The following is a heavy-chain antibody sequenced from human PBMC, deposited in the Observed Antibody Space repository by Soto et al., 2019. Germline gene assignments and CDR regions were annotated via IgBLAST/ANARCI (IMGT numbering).Heavy chain of an antibody. CDR3: AKADSNYAGRFSYYSMDV. CDR2: ISGYNGNT. CDR1: GYTFRSYG. V-gene: IGHV1-18*01. D-gene: IGHD4-4*01. J-gene: IGHJ6*03. Sequence: QVQLVQSGTEVKKPGASVKVSCKASGYTFRSYGIIWVRQAPGQGLEWMGWISGYNGNTHYSQKFQGKVTMTTDTSTSTAYMELRNLRSDDTAVYYCAKADSNYAGRFSYYSMDVWGTGTMVTVSS.